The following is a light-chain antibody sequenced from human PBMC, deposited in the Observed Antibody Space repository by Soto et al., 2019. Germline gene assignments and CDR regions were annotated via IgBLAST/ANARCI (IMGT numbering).Light chain of an antibody. CDR3: QQHNSYPIT. Sequence: IQLTQSPSSLSASVGDRVTITCRASQGISSYLAWYQQKPGKAPKLLIYAASTLQSGVPSRFSGSGSGTDFTLTISSLQPEDFATYYCQQHNSYPITFGQGTLLEIK. J-gene: IGKJ5*01. CDR1: QGISSY. V-gene: IGKV1-9*01. CDR2: AAS.